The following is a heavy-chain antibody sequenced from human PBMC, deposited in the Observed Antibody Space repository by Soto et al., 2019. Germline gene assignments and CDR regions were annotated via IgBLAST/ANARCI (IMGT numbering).Heavy chain of an antibody. D-gene: IGHD2-2*02. J-gene: IGHJ6*02. V-gene: IGHV3-21*01. CDR1: GFTFSSYS. Sequence: PGGSLRLSCAASGFTFSSYSMNWVRQAPGKGLEWVSSISSSSSYIYYADSVKGRFTISRDNAKTSLYLQMNSLRAEDTAVYYCARDRCSSTSCYTLYYYYYYGMDVRGQGTTVTVSS. CDR3: ARDRCSSTSCYTLYYYYYYGMDV. CDR2: ISSSSSYI.